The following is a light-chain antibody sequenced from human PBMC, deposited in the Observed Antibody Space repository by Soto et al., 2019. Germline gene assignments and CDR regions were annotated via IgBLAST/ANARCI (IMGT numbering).Light chain of an antibody. V-gene: IGKV1-6*01. CDR2: AAF. CDR1: QVIRND. Sequence: AIQITQSPSSLSASVGDRVTITCRASQVIRNDLGWYQQKPGKAPKILIYAAFTLQSGVPSRFRGSGSGTDFTLAISSLQPADFETYYCQQTDSIPITFGQGTRLEIK. J-gene: IGKJ5*01. CDR3: QQTDSIPIT.